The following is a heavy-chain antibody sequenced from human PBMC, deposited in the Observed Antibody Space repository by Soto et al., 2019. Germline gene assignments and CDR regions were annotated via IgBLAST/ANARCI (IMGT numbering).Heavy chain of an antibody. J-gene: IGHJ6*02. V-gene: IGHV3-21*01. CDR3: ARDDVLRFLEWLFPPYYYYYGMDV. CDR2: ISSSSSYI. CDR1: GFTFSSYS. D-gene: IGHD3-3*01. Sequence: GGSLRLSCAASGFTFSSYSMNWVRQAPGKGLEWVSSISSSSSYIYYADSVKGRFTISRDNAKNSLYLQMNSLRAEDTAVYYCARDDVLRFLEWLFPPYYYYYGMDVWGQGTTVTVSS.